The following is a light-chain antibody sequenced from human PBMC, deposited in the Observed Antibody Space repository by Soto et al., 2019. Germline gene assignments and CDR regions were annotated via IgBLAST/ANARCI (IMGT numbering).Light chain of an antibody. V-gene: IGLV2-14*01. CDR2: EVS. CDR3: TSYTSSTTNYV. J-gene: IGLJ1*01. CDR1: SSDIGGYNY. Sequence: QSVLTQPASVSGSPGQSITFSCTGTSSDIGGYNYVSWYQQHPGKAPKLMIYEVSNRPSGVSDRFSGSKSGNTASLTISGLQAEDEADYYCTSYTSSTTNYVFGTGTKLTFL.